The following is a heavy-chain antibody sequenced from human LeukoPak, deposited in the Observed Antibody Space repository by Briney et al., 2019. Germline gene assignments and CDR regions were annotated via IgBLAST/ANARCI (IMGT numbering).Heavy chain of an antibody. V-gene: IGHV5-51*01. CDR1: GYSFTSYW. CDR2: IYPGDSDT. CDR3: ARSTIHYYYYMDV. J-gene: IGHJ6*03. Sequence: HGESLKISCKGSGYSFTSYWIGWVRQMPGKGLEWMGIIYPGDSDTRYSPSFQGQVTISADKSISTPYLQCSSLKASDTAMYYCARSTIHYYYYMDVWGKGTTVTVSS. D-gene: IGHD2/OR15-2a*01.